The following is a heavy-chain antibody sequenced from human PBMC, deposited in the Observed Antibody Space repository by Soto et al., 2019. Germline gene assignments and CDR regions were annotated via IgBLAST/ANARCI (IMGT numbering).Heavy chain of an antibody. CDR1: GGSITNRY. V-gene: IGHV4-59*01. D-gene: IGHD2-8*01. CDR3: ARGGLVYCTKGVCHPFDF. J-gene: IGHJ4*02. CDR2: IYYSGST. Sequence: QVQLQESGPGLVMPSETLSLTCSVSGGSITNRYWSWIRQPPGKGLEWIGYIYYSGSTKYNPSLKSRVTISVDTSKNQFSLKLSSVTAADTALYYCARGGLVYCTKGVCHPFDFWGQGTLVTVSS.